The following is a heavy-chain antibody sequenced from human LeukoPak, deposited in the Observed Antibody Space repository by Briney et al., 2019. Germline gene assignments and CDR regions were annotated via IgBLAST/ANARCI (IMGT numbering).Heavy chain of an antibody. V-gene: IGHV4-34*01. CDR1: GGSFSGYY. CDR3: ARGAAGYSYG. CDR2: INHSGST. D-gene: IGHD5-18*01. J-gene: IGHJ4*02. Sequence: SETLSLTCAVYGGSFSGYYWSWIRQPPGKGLEWIGEINHSGSTNYNPSLKSRVTISVDTSKNQFSLKLSSVTAADTAVYYCARGAAGYSYGWGQGTLVTVSS.